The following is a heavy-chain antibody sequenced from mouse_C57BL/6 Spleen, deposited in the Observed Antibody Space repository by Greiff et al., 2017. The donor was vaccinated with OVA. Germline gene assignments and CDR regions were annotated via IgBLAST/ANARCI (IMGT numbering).Heavy chain of an antibody. CDR3: VRDRGPQIGDAMDY. V-gene: IGHV10-3*01. D-gene: IGHD3-1*01. J-gene: IGHJ4*01. CDR2: IRSKSSNYAT. Sequence: EVQRVESGGGLVQPKGSLKLSCAASGFTFNTYAMHWVRQAPGKGLEWVARIRSKSSNYATYYADSVKDRFTISRDDSQSMLYLQMNNLKTEDTAMYYCVRDRGPQIGDAMDYWGQGTSVTVSS. CDR1: GFTFNTYA.